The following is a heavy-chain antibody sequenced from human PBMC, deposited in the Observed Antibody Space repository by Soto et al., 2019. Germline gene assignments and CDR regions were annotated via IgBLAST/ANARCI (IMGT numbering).Heavy chain of an antibody. V-gene: IGHV3-23*01. D-gene: IGHD3-3*01. Sequence: GGSLRLSCAASGFSFAGYAMTWVRQAPGKGLEWVSGISGGGTSTYYGDSLKGRFTISRDNSKNTVYLQLSGLRAEDTAVYFCAKASFWSGYYTHLHYLGQGPLVTVSS. CDR1: GFSFAGYA. CDR3: AKASFWSGYYTHLHY. CDR2: ISGGGTST. J-gene: IGHJ4*02.